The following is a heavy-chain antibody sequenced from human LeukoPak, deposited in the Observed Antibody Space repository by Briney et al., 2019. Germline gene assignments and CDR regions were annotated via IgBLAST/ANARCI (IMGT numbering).Heavy chain of an antibody. V-gene: IGHV3-64*01. CDR2: ISSNGGST. J-gene: IGHJ6*03. Sequence: GGSLRLSCAASGFTFSSYAMHWVRQAPGKGLEYVSAISSNGGSTYYANSVKGRFTISRDNSKNTLYLQMGSLRAEDMAVYYCARQGRAYGSGSYYRYYYYYYMDVWGKGTTVTISS. D-gene: IGHD3-10*01. CDR3: ARQGRAYGSGSYYRYYYYYYMDV. CDR1: GFTFSSYA.